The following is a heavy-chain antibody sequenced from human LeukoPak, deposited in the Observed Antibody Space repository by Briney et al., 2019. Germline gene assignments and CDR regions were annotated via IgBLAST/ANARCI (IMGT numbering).Heavy chain of an antibody. CDR2: IWYDGSNK. CDR1: GFTFSSYG. D-gene: IGHD6-13*01. Sequence: PGRSLRLSCAASGFTFSSYGMHWVRQAPGKGLEWVAVIWYDGSNKYYADSVKGRFTISRDNSKNTLYLQMNSLRAEDTAVYYCARDGIPRIAAAGSDYWGQGTLVTVSS. V-gene: IGHV3-33*01. J-gene: IGHJ4*02. CDR3: ARDGIPRIAAAGSDY.